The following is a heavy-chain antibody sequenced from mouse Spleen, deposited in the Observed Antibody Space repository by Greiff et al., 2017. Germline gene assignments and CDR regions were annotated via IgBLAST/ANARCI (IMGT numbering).Heavy chain of an antibody. V-gene: IGHV5-9-3*01. J-gene: IGHJ3*01. CDR3: AREGLRCGFAY. D-gene: IGHD2-2*01. CDR1: GFTFSSYA. CDR2: ISSGGSDT. Sequence: EVQLVESGGGLVKPGGSLKLSCAASGFTFSSYAMSWVRQTPEKRLEWVATISSGGSDTYYPDSVKGRFTISRDNAKNTLYLQMSSLRSEDTAMCYCAREGLRCGFAYWGQGTLVTVSA.